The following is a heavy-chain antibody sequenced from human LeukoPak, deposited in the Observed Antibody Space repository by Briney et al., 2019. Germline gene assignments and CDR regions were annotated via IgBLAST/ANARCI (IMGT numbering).Heavy chain of an antibody. CDR1: GNTFTAYH. J-gene: IGHJ4*02. V-gene: IGHV1-69*04. CDR3: ARDGPYGDYVGYFDY. D-gene: IGHD4-17*01. Sequence: SVKVSCKASGNTFTAYHLHWVRQAPGQGLEWMGRIIPILGIANYAQKFQGRVTITADKSTSTAYMELSSLRSEDTAVYYCARDGPYGDYVGYFDYWGQGTLVTVSS. CDR2: IIPILGIA.